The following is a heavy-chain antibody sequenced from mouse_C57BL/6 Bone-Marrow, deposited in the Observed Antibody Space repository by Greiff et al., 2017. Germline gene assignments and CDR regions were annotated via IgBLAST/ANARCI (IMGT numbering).Heavy chain of an antibody. CDR1: GYTFTSYD. V-gene: IGHV1-85*01. D-gene: IGHD1-1*01. J-gene: IGHJ1*03. CDR2: IYPRDGST. CDR3: ARIEFDGSSGDWYIDV. Sequence: QVQLQQSGPELVKPGASVKLSCKASGYTFTSYDINWVKQRPGQGLEWIGWIYPRDGSTKYNEKVKGKATLTVDTSSSTAYMELHSLTSEDSAVYFCARIEFDGSSGDWYIDVWGTGATVTVSS.